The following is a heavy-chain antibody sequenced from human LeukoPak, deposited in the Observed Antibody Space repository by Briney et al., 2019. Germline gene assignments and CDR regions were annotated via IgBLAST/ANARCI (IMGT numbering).Heavy chain of an antibody. CDR2: IRAGGDTT. CDR1: GFTFRTYA. Sequence: GGSLRLSCTASGFTFRTYAMIWVRQAPGKGLVWVSAIRAGGDTTVYADAVRGRFTISRGNSNNALYLQMNELRADDTAVYYCARDPNGDYIGAFDFWGQGTMVTVSS. V-gene: IGHV3-23*01. CDR3: ARDPNGDYIGAFDF. J-gene: IGHJ3*01. D-gene: IGHD4-17*01.